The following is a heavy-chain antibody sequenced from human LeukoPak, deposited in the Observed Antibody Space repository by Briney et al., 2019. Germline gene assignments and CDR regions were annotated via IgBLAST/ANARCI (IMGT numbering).Heavy chain of an antibody. J-gene: IGHJ3*02. V-gene: IGHV3-7*01. CDR1: GFTFDDYG. CDR3: ASYFVPSYYYDSSGPRHAFDI. CDR2: IKQDGSEK. Sequence: GGSLRLSCAASGFTFDDYGMSWVRQAPGKGLEWVANIKQDGSEKYYVDSVKGRFTISRDNAKNSLYLQMNSLRAEDTAVYYCASYFVPSYYYDSSGPRHAFDIWGQGTMVTVSS. D-gene: IGHD3-22*01.